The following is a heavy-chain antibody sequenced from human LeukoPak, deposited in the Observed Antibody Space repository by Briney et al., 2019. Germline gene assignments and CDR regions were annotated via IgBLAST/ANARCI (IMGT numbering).Heavy chain of an antibody. CDR1: GFTFSSYA. V-gene: IGHV3-23*01. Sequence: PGGSLRLSCAASGFTFSSYAMSWVRQAPGKGLEWVSGISGSGGSTYYADSVKGRFTISRDNSKNTLYLQMNSLRAEDTAVYYCAKALLGYYYDSSGYCDYWGQGTLVTVSS. D-gene: IGHD3-22*01. J-gene: IGHJ4*02. CDR3: AKALLGYYYDSSGYCDY. CDR2: ISGSGGST.